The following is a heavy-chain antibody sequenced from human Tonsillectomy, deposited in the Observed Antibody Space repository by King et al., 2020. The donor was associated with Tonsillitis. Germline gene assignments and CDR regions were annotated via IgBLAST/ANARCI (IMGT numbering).Heavy chain of an antibody. CDR1: GGSISNYY. V-gene: IGHV4-59*01. Sequence: VQLQESGPGLVKPSETLSLTCTVSGGSISNYYWSWIRQPPGKGLEWIGYIYYSGSSNYNPSLKSRVTISVDTSKNQFSLKLSSVTAADRAVYYCARGNTPRGYYSYGMDVWGQGTTVTVSS. J-gene: IGHJ6*02. CDR2: IYYSGSS. D-gene: IGHD5-18*01. CDR3: ARGNTPRGYYSYGMDV.